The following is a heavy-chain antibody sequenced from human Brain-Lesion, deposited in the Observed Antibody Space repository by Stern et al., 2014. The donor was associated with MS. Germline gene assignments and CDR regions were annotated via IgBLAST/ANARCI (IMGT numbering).Heavy chain of an antibody. D-gene: IGHD6-13*01. CDR2: SVVGSGNK. Sequence: LVQSGPEVKKPGTSVKVSCKASGFTFTSSAVQWVRQARGQRLEWIGWSVVGSGNKNYEKKFQERVTITRDMSTSTAYMELSSLRSEDTAVYYCAADPTTGSSSWYYIPNWFDPWGQGTLVTVSS. V-gene: IGHV1-58*01. J-gene: IGHJ5*02. CDR1: GFTFTSSA. CDR3: AADPTTGSSSWYYIPNWFDP.